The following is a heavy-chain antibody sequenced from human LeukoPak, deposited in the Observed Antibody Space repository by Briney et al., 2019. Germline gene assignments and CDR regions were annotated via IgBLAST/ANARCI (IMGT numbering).Heavy chain of an antibody. Sequence: GGSLRLSCAASGFTFSSYAMNWVRQAPGKGLEWVSTLSGGGGGTYYADSVKGRFTISRDNSKSTLYLQMKSLRAEDTAVYFCAKSDAYDTTYYLDVWGQGTTVTVSS. J-gene: IGHJ6*02. CDR2: LSGGGGGT. V-gene: IGHV3-23*01. D-gene: IGHD3-10*01. CDR3: AKSDAYDTTYYLDV. CDR1: GFTFSSYA.